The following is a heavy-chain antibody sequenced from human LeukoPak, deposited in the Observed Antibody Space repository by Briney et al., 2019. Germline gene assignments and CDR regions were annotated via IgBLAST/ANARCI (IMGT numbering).Heavy chain of an antibody. Sequence: GASVKVSCKASGYTFTSYGISWVRQASGQGLEWMGWISAYNGNTNYAQKLQGRVTMTTDTSTSTAYMELRSLRSDDTAVYYCARLYDILTGYSINQDAYFDYWGQGTLVTVSS. J-gene: IGHJ4*02. D-gene: IGHD3-9*01. V-gene: IGHV1-18*01. CDR1: GYTFTSYG. CDR2: ISAYNGNT. CDR3: ARLYDILTGYSINQDAYFDY.